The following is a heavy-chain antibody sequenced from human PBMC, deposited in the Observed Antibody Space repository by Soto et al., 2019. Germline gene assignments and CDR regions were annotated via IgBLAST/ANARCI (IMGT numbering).Heavy chain of an antibody. CDR3: ASCSGGSCYRHFDY. V-gene: IGHV3-30-3*01. CDR2: ISYDGSNK. Sequence: QVQLVESGGGVVQPGRSLRLSCAASGFTFSSYAMHWVRQAPGKGLEWVAVISYDGSNKYYADSVKGRFTISRDNSKNTLYLQMNSLRAEDTAVYYCASCSGGSCYRHFDYWGQGTLVTVCS. D-gene: IGHD2-15*01. J-gene: IGHJ4*02. CDR1: GFTFSSYA.